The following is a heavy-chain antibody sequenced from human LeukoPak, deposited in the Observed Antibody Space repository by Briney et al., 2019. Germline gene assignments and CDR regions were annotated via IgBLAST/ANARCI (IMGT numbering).Heavy chain of an antibody. CDR3: ARSAYSSGWYALASN. V-gene: IGHV4-34*01. CDR2: INHSGST. J-gene: IGHJ1*01. Sequence: SETLSLKCAVYGGSFSGYYWSWIRQPPGKGLEWIGEINHSGSTNYNPSLNSRVTISVDTSKNQFSLKLSSVTAADTAVYYCARSAYSSGWYALASNWGQGTLVTVSS. D-gene: IGHD6-19*01. CDR1: GGSFSGYY.